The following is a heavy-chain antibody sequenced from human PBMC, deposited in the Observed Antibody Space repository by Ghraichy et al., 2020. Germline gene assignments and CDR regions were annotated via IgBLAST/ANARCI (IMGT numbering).Heavy chain of an antibody. CDR2: INHSGST. V-gene: IGHV4-34*01. Sequence: SETLSLTCAVYGGSFSGYYWSWIRQPPGKGLEWIGEINHSGSTNYNPSLKSRVTISVDTSKNQFSLKLSSVTAADTAVYYCARRGVSITIFGVVPNWFDPWGQGTLVTVSS. CDR1: GGSFSGYY. J-gene: IGHJ5*02. CDR3: ARRGVSITIFGVVPNWFDP. D-gene: IGHD3-3*01.